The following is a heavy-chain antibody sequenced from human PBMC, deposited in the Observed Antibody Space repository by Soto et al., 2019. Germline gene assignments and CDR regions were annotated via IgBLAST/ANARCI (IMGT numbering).Heavy chain of an antibody. CDR2: IKQDGNSK. V-gene: IGHV3-7*02. D-gene: IGHD4-17*01. CDR3: ASYHFGDYAFDS. Sequence: PGGSLRLSCAASGFIFSTYSMYWVRQAPGKGLEWVADIKQDGNSKRYVDSVEGRFTISRDNAKNSLYLQMNSLIIEDTATYYCASYHFGDYAFDSWGQGTPVTVSS. CDR1: GFIFSTYS. J-gene: IGHJ4*02.